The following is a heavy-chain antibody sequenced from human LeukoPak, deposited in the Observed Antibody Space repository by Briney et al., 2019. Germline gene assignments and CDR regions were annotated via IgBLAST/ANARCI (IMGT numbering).Heavy chain of an antibody. V-gene: IGHV3-66*01. J-gene: IGHJ4*02. D-gene: IGHD3-22*01. CDR2: IYSGGST. CDR1: GFTVSSNY. Sequence: GGSLRLSCAASGFTVSSNYMSWVRQAPGKGLEWVSVIYSGGSTYYADSVKGRFTISRDNAKNSLYLQMNSLRAEDTAVYYCARDNYYDSSGYFIDYWGQGTLVTVSS. CDR3: ARDNYYDSSGYFIDY.